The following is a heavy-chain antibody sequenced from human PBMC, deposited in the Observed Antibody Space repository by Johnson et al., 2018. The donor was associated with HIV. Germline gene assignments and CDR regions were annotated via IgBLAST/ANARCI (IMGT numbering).Heavy chain of an antibody. CDR3: AKTYSGSNRDAFDI. D-gene: IGHD1-26*01. Sequence: QVQLVESGGGVVQPGRSLRLSCTSAFSFSGYAMHWVRQAPGKGLEWVAVVSYDGSNKYYADSVKGRFTISRDNSKNTLYLQMNSLRAEDTAVYYCAKTYSGSNRDAFDIWGQGTMVTVSS. J-gene: IGHJ3*02. CDR2: VSYDGSNK. CDR1: AFSFSGYA. V-gene: IGHV3-30-3*02.